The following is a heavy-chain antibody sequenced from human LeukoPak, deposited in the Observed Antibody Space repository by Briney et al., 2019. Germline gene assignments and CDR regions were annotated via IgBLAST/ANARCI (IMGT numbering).Heavy chain of an antibody. CDR2: INHSGST. CDR3: RLTMVRGVIKRFDY. CDR1: GGSFSGYY. J-gene: IGHJ4*02. D-gene: IGHD3-10*01. V-gene: IGHV4-34*01. Sequence: PSETLSLTCAVYGGSFSGYYWSWIRQPPGKGLEWIGEINHSGSTNYNPSLKSRVTISVDTSKNQFSLKLSSVTAADTAVYYCRLTMVRGVIKRFDYWGQGTLVTVSS.